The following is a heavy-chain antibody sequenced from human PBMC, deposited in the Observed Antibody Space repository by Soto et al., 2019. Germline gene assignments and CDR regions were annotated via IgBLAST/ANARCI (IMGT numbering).Heavy chain of an antibody. D-gene: IGHD3-10*01. CDR1: GFTFSNYA. CDR3: AKVGRIAVVRVAAFDY. V-gene: IGHV3-23*01. J-gene: IGHJ4*02. CDR2: ISDSGGGT. Sequence: EVQLLESGGGLVQPGGSLRLSCAASGFTFSNYAMTWVRQAPGKGLEWVSGISDSGGGTYYADSVKGRFTISRDSSKNTLYLQLNSLRAEDTAVYYCAKVGRIAVVRVAAFDYWGQGTLVTVSS.